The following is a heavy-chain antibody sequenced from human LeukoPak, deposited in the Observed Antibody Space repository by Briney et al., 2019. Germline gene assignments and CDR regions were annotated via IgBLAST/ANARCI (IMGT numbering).Heavy chain of an antibody. V-gene: IGHV3-7*05. J-gene: IGHJ4*02. Sequence: GGSLRLSCAASGFTFINYWMTWVRQAPGKGLEWVANIKQDGSEKYYVDSVTGRFTISRDNAKNSLFLQMSSLGADDTAVYYCARGGIRGVLMEYWGQGTLVTVSS. D-gene: IGHD3-10*01. CDR3: ARGGIRGVLMEY. CDR1: GFTFINYW. CDR2: IKQDGSEK.